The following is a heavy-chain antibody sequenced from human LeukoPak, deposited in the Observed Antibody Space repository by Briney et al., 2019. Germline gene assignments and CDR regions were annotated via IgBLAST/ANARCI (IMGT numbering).Heavy chain of an antibody. CDR2: ISSSSSYI. CDR1: GFTFSSYS. V-gene: IGHV3-21*01. Sequence: GGSLRLSCAASGFTFSSYSMNWVRQAPGKGLEWVSSISSSSSYIYYADSVKGRFTISRDNAKNSLYLQMNSLRAEDTVVYYCARDQDGGGPHDYWGQGTLVTVSS. J-gene: IGHJ4*02. D-gene: IGHD3-10*01. CDR3: ARDQDGGGPHDY.